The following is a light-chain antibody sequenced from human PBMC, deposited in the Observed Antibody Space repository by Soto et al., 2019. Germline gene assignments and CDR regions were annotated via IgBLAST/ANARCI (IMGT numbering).Light chain of an antibody. J-gene: IGLJ1*01. CDR2: SVS. V-gene: IGLV2-11*01. CDR3: CSYAGSYTYV. CDR1: SSDVGGHNY. Sequence: QSALTQPRSVSVSPGQSVTMSCTGTSSDVGGHNYVSWYQQYPGKAPKLLLSSVSKRPSGVPDRFSGSKSGNTASLTISGLQAEDEADYYCCSYAGSYTYVFGTGTKVTVL.